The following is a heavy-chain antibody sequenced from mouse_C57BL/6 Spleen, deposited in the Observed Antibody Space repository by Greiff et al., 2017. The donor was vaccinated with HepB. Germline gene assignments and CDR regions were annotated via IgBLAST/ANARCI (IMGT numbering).Heavy chain of an antibody. V-gene: IGHV1-82*01. Sequence: VKLMESGPELVKPGASVKISCKASGYAFSSSWMNWVKQRPGKGLEWIGRIYPGDGDTNYNGKFKGKATLTADKSSSTAYMQLSSLTSEDSAVYFCARHYPMDYWGQGTSVTVSS. J-gene: IGHJ4*01. CDR3: ARHYPMDY. CDR2: IYPGDGDT. CDR1: GYAFSSSW.